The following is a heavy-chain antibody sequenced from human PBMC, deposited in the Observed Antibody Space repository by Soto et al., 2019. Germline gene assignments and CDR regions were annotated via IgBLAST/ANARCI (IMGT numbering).Heavy chain of an antibody. V-gene: IGHV4-59*08. J-gene: IGHJ5*02. CDR1: GGSLTSYY. Sequence: SETLSLTCTVSGGSLTSYYWSWIRQPPGKGLEWIGFVYYTGIARYNPSLKSRVTISVDTSKNQFSLKLTSVTAADTAVYYCPRVGHINWFDPWGQGTLVTVSS. D-gene: IGHD2-21*01. CDR2: VYYTGIA. CDR3: PRVGHINWFDP.